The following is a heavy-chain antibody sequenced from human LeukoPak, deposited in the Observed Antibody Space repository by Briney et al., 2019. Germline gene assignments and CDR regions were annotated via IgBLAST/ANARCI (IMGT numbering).Heavy chain of an antibody. CDR2: ISSDGINK. CDR3: ATDKSSGWFLGFEY. V-gene: IGHV3-30*03. J-gene: IGHJ4*02. D-gene: IGHD6-19*01. Sequence: PGGSLRLSCAASGINFSRHGMHWVRQAPGKGLEWVAVISSDGINKYYPDSLKGRFAISRDNSKNTLYLQMNSLRAEDTAVYYCATDKSSGWFLGFEYWGQGTLVTVSS. CDR1: GINFSRHG.